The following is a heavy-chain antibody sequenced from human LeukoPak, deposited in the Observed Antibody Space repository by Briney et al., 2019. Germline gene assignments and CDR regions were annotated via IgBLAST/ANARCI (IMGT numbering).Heavy chain of an antibody. J-gene: IGHJ4*02. Sequence: GGSLRLSCAASGFTFSSYSMNWVRQAPGKGLEWVSSISSSSSYIYYADSVKGRFTISRDNAKNSLYLQMNSMRAEDTAVYYCARWFGELLGYYFDYWGQGTLVTVSS. CDR3: ARWFGELLGYYFDY. CDR2: ISSSSSYI. D-gene: IGHD3-10*01. CDR1: GFTFSSYS. V-gene: IGHV3-21*01.